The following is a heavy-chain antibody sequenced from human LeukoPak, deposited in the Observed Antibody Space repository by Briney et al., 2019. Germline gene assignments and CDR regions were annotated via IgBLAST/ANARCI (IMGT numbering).Heavy chain of an antibody. Sequence: SETLSLTCAVYGGSFRGYYWSWIRQPPGKGLEWIGEINHSGSTNYNPSLKSRVTISIDKSKNQFFLNLSSVTAADTAVYYCAGLVGRYSSGLYYYYFDYWGQGTLVTVSS. V-gene: IGHV4-34*01. CDR3: AGLVGRYSSGLYYYYFDY. D-gene: IGHD3-22*01. J-gene: IGHJ4*02. CDR1: GGSFRGYY. CDR2: INHSGST.